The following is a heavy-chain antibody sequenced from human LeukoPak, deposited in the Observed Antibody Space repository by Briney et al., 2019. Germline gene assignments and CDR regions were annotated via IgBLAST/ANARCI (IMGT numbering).Heavy chain of an antibody. J-gene: IGHJ4*02. V-gene: IGHV3-23*01. Sequence: PGGSLRLSCAASGFTFSSYAMSWVRQAPGKGLEWGSAISGSGGSTYYADSVKGRFTISRDNSRNTLYLQMNSLRAEGTALYYCAKDRAAAGTSALDYWGQGTLVTVSS. CDR1: GFTFSSYA. CDR3: AKDRAAAGTSALDY. CDR2: ISGSGGST. D-gene: IGHD6-13*01.